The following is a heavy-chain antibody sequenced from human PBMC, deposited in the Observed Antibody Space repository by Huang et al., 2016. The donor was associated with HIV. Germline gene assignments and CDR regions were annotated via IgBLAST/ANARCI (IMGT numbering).Heavy chain of an antibody. J-gene: IGHJ5*02. V-gene: IGHV1-69*01. CDR3: ARWEAAADNNWFDP. CDR1: GGTFSSCG. Sequence: QVQLVQSGAEVKKPGSSVKVSCRASGGTFSSCGISWVRQAPGQGLEWRGGIIPIVGTPNYAQKCQGRVTITADESTSTAYMELSSLRSEDTAVYYCARWEAAADNNWFDPWGQGTLVTVSS. CDR2: IIPIVGTP. D-gene: IGHD6-13*01.